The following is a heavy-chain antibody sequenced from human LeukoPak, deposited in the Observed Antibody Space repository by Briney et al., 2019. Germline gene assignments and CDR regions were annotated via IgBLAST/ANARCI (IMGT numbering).Heavy chain of an antibody. V-gene: IGHV3-21*01. D-gene: IGHD3-10*01. J-gene: IGHJ4*02. CDR1: GFTFSSYT. Sequence: GGSLRLSCAASGFTFSSYTMNWVRQAPGKGLEWVSSISSSSSYIYYADSVKGRFTISRDNAKNSLHLQMNSLRAEDTAVYYCARKLWFGEPCCYFDYWGQGTLVTVSS. CDR2: ISSSSSYI. CDR3: ARKLWFGEPCCYFDY.